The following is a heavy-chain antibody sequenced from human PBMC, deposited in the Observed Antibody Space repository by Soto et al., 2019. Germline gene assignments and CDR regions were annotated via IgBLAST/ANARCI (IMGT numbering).Heavy chain of an antibody. CDR1: GFTVSSNH. Sequence: PGGSLRLSCAVSGFTVSSNHMNWVRQAPGKGLEWVSAIHSGGSTSYVNSVKGRFIISRDNSKNTVYLQMNSLRPEDTAMYYCAPVGPNWFDPWGQGTLVTV. V-gene: IGHV3-66*01. CDR2: IHSGGST. J-gene: IGHJ5*02. CDR3: APVGPNWFDP.